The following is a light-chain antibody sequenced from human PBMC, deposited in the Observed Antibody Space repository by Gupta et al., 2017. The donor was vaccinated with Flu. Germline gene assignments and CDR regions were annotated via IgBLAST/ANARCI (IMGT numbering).Light chain of an antibody. J-gene: IGLJ3*02. CDR2: EVI. CDR1: SSDVGGYNY. Sequence: QSALTQPASVSGSPGQSITISCTGTSSDVGGYNYVSWYQQHPGKAPKLMIYEVINRPSGVSNRFSGSKSGNTASLTNSGLQAEDEADYYCSSYTSSNSLEFGGGTKLTVL. V-gene: IGLV2-14*01. CDR3: SSYTSSNSLE.